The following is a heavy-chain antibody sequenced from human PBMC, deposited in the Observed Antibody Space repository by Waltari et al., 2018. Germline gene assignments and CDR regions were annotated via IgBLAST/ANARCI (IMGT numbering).Heavy chain of an antibody. CDR3: ARDTWGSNHYFEF. D-gene: IGHD3-16*01. CDR1: GDTLSRSA. J-gene: IGHJ4*02. Sequence: QVQLVQSGAEVKKPGSSVKVSCKASGDTLSRSAISWVRQAPGQGLEWMGTSVPSFGTANYARKFQGRVTLTADKSTSTAYMELNSLTFEDTAIYFCARDTWGSNHYFEFWGQGTLVTVSS. V-gene: IGHV1-69*08. CDR2: SVPSFGTA.